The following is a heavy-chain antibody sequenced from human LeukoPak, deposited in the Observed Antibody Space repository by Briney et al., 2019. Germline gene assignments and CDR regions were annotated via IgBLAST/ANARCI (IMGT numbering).Heavy chain of an antibody. CDR3: ARGIARTTPFFDY. D-gene: IGHD1/OR15-1a*01. CDR1: GFTFSSYS. Sequence: GGSMRLSCAASGFTFSSYSMNWVRQAPGKGLEWVSYISSSSSTIYYADSVKGRFTISRDNAKNSLYLQMNSLRAEDTAVYYCARGIARTTPFFDYWGQGTLVTVSS. CDR2: ISSSSSTI. J-gene: IGHJ4*02. V-gene: IGHV3-48*01.